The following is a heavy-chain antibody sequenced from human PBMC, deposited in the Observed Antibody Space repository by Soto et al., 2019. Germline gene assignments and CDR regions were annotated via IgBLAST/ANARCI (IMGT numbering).Heavy chain of an antibody. CDR3: ARGHGVKWELLPRAFDI. CDR1: GGTFSSDA. J-gene: IGHJ3*02. Sequence: SVKVSCKASGGTFSSDAISWLRQAPGQGLEWMGGIIPIFGTANYAQKFQGRVTITADESTSTAYMELSSLRSEDTAVYYCARGHGVKWELLPRAFDIWGQGTMVTVS. V-gene: IGHV1-69*13. D-gene: IGHD1-26*01. CDR2: IIPIFGTA.